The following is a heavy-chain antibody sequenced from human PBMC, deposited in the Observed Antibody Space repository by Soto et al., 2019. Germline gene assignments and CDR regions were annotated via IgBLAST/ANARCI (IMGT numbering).Heavy chain of an antibody. D-gene: IGHD4-17*01. CDR3: ARKPIYGDYGGSFDY. J-gene: IGHJ4*02. CDR1: GGSFSGYY. Sequence: SETLSLTCAVYGGSFSGYYWSWIRQPPGKGLEWIGEINHSGSTNYNPSLKSRVTVSVDTSKNQFSLKLSSVTAADTAVYYCARKPIYGDYGGSFDYWGQGTLVTVSS. V-gene: IGHV4-34*01. CDR2: INHSGST.